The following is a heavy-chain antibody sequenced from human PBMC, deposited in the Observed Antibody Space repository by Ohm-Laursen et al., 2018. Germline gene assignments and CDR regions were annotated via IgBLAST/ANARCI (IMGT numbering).Heavy chain of an antibody. D-gene: IGHD5-18*01. Sequence: ASVKVSCKASGYTFTSYYMHWVRQAPGQGLEWMGVVNPSRDSTNYAQKFQGRVTMTRDTSTRTVYMELGSLRSEDTAVYYCAREAKSYGYVFVYWGQGTLVTVSS. CDR2: VNPSRDST. J-gene: IGHJ4*02. V-gene: IGHV1-46*01. CDR1: GYTFTSYY. CDR3: AREAKSYGYVFVY.